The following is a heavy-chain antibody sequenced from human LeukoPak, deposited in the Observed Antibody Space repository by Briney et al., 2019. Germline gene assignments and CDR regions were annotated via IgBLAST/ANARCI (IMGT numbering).Heavy chain of an antibody. D-gene: IGHD3-9*01. CDR1: GGSFSGYY. CDR3: ARATRYFDWFDAFDI. CDR2: IYTSGST. Sequence: SETLSLICAVYGGSFSGYYWSWIRQPAGKGLEWIGRIYTSGSTNYNPSLKSRVTMSVDTSKNQFSLKLSSVTAADTAVYYCARATRYFDWFDAFDIWGQATMVTVSS. J-gene: IGHJ3*02. V-gene: IGHV4-59*10.